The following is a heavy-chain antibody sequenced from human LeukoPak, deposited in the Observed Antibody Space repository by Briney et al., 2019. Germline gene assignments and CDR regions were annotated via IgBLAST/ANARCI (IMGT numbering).Heavy chain of an antibody. J-gene: IGHJ4*02. CDR1: GFSFSSYA. Sequence: PGGSLRLSCAASGFSFSSYAMNWVRQAPGKGLEWVSIIFGAGKNTTYYADSVKGRFTISRDNAKNSLYLQMNSLRAEDTALYYCARVGRIPAGTRYSGSYYRYFDYWGQGTLVTVSS. D-gene: IGHD1-26*01. V-gene: IGHV3-23*03. CDR2: IFGAGKNTT. CDR3: ARVGRIPAGTRYSGSYYRYFDY.